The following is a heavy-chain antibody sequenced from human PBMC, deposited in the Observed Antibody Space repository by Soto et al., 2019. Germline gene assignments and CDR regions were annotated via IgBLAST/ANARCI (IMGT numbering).Heavy chain of an antibody. D-gene: IGHD6-13*01. CDR2: IYHSGST. V-gene: IGHV4-38-2*02. CDR3: VRDHLGGSSSPLDY. CDR1: GYSISSGYY. Sequence: SETLSLTCAVSGYSISSGYYWGWIRQPPGKGLEWIGSIYHSGSTYYNPSLKSRVTISVDTSKNQFSLKLSSVTAADTAVYYCVRDHLGGSSSPLDYWGQGTLVTVSS. J-gene: IGHJ4*02.